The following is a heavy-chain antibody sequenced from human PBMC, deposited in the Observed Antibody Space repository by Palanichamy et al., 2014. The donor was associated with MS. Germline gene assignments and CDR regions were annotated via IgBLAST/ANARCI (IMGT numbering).Heavy chain of an antibody. Sequence: YDGSYDDGYFWDWIRQAPGMGLEWIGEIDGSGGTTYSPSLKSRVTISLDPSKRQFSLKLSSVTSADTAVYYCARNSPFGLDVWGRGTAVIVSS. J-gene: IGHJ6*02. CDR2: IDGSGGT. V-gene: IGHV4-34*01. CDR3: ARNSPFGLDV. CDR1: DGSYDDGYF.